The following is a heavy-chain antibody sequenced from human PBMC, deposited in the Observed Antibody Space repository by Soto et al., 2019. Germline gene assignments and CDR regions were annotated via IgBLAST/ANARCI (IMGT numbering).Heavy chain of an antibody. CDR1: GGTFSSYT. J-gene: IGHJ4*02. V-gene: IGHV1-69*02. CDR2: IIPILGIA. CDR3: ASGDLHSGCDWEVYFDY. Sequence: SVKVSCKASGGTFSSYTISWVRQAPGQGLEWMGRIIPILGIANYAQKFQGRVTITADKSTSTAYMELSSLRSEDTAVYYCASGDLHSGCDWEVYFDYWGQGTLVTVSS. D-gene: IGHD5-12*01.